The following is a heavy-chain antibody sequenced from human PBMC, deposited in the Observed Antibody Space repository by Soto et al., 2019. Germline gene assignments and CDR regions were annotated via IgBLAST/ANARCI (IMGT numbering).Heavy chain of an antibody. CDR3: ARLQAAAGDNDLTFDY. J-gene: IGHJ4*02. D-gene: IGHD6-13*01. Sequence: EVQLVQSGAEVKKPGESLRISCKGSGYSFTSYWISWVRQMPGKGLEWMGRIDPSDSYTNYSPSFQGHVTTSADKSISTAYLQWSSLKASDTAVYYCARLQAAAGDNDLTFDYWGQGTLVTVSS. CDR1: GYSFTSYW. V-gene: IGHV5-10-1*01. CDR2: IDPSDSYT.